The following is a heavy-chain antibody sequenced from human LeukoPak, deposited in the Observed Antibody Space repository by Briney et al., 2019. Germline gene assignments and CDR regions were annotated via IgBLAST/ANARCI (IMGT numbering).Heavy chain of an antibody. D-gene: IGHD6-19*01. V-gene: IGHV3-30*18. Sequence: GRSLRLSCAASGFTFSSYGMHWVRQAPGKGLEWVAVISYDGSNKYYADSVKGRFTISRDNSKNTLYLQMNSLRAEDTDAYYCAKASHSGWHFWGQRTLVPVSS. CDR1: GFTFSSYG. CDR3: AKASHSGWHF. CDR2: ISYDGSNK. J-gene: IGHJ4*02.